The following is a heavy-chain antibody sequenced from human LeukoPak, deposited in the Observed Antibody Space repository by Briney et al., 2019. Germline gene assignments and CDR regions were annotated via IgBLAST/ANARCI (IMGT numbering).Heavy chain of an antibody. CDR2: IYYSGST. V-gene: IGHV4-59*12. CDR3: ARVGYSYGDPGYYYSYMNV. Sequence: SETLSLTCTVSGGSISNKYWSWIRQPPGKGLEWIGYIYYSGSTNYNPSLKSRVTISVDTSKNQFSLKLSSVTAADTAVYYCARVGYSYGDPGYYYSYMNVWGKGTTVTISS. CDR1: GGSISNKY. D-gene: IGHD5-18*01. J-gene: IGHJ6*03.